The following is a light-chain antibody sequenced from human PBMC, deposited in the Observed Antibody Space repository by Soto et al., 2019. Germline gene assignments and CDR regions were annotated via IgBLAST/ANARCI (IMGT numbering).Light chain of an antibody. CDR2: DAS. CDR1: QSIRTW. Sequence: DIQMSQSPSTLSASVGDRVTITCRASQSIRTWLAWFQQKPGKAPKLLISDASILESGVPSRFSSRRSRTEFTLTSSSLQPDNFATYYCQQYNSDLWTFGQGTKIESK. V-gene: IGKV1-5*01. CDR3: QQYNSDLWT. J-gene: IGKJ1*01.